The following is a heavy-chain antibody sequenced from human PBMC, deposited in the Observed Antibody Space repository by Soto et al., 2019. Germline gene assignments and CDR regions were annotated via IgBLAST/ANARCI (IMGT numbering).Heavy chain of an antibody. D-gene: IGHD2-21*02. CDR3: AREHIVVVTDMRYYYYGMDV. V-gene: IGHV1-69*01. CDR1: GGTFSSYA. J-gene: IGHJ6*02. Sequence: QVQLVQSGAEVKTPGSSVKVSCKASGGTFSSYAISWVRPAPGRGLEWMGGLIPIFGTANYAQKFQGRVTITADESTSTAYMEVSSGRSEDTAVYYCAREHIVVVTDMRYYYYGMDVWGQGTTVTVSS. CDR2: LIPIFGTA.